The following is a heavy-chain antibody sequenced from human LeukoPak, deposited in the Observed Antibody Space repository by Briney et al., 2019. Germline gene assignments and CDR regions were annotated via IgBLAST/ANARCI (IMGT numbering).Heavy chain of an antibody. J-gene: IGHJ4*02. Sequence: SETLSLTCTVSGGSISSYYWSWIRQPPGKGLEWIGYIYYSGSTNYNPSLKSRVTISVDTSKNQFSLKLSSVTAADTAMYYCARQIGRGYDSSGYFGYWGQGTLVTVSS. CDR3: ARQIGRGYDSSGYFGY. CDR2: IYYSGST. CDR1: GGSISSYY. D-gene: IGHD3-22*01. V-gene: IGHV4-59*08.